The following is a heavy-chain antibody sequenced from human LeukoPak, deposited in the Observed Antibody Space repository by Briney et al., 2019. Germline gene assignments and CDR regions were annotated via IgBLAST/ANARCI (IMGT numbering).Heavy chain of an antibody. CDR3: ARKWFDP. CDR2: INGDGSGA. CDR1: GFTFSDYW. V-gene: IGHV3-74*01. D-gene: IGHD1-14*01. Sequence: GGSLRLSCAASGFTFSDYWMHWVRQAPGKGLVWVSRINGDGSGASCADSVKGRFTVSRDNAKNTLYLQMSRLRAEDTAVYYCARKWFDPWGQGTPVTVSS. J-gene: IGHJ5*02.